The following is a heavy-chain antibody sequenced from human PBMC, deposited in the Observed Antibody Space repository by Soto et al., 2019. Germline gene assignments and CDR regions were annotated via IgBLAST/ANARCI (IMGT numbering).Heavy chain of an antibody. CDR2: IYYSGST. V-gene: IGHV4-59*08. CDR1: GCSMSSYY. D-gene: IGHD3-16*01. Sequence: TSETLSLTCTFSGCSMSSYYWSWIRQPPGKGLEWIGYIYYSGSTNYNPSLKSRVTISVDTSKNQFSLKLNSVTAADTAVYYCARRWGGALDYWGQGTLVTVSS. J-gene: IGHJ4*02. CDR3: ARRWGGALDY.